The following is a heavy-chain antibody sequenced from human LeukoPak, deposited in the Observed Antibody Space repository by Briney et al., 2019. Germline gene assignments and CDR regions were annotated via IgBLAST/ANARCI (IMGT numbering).Heavy chain of an antibody. CDR3: ARYGRTSSVAARYYYYYYMDV. D-gene: IGHD6-19*01. CDR2: INHSGST. Sequence: SETLSLTCAVYGGSFSGYYWSWIRQPPGKGLEWIGEINHSGSTNYNPSLKSRVTISVDTPKNQFSLKLNSVTAADTAVYYCARYGRTSSVAARYYYYYYMDVWGKGTTVTISS. CDR1: GGSFSGYY. V-gene: IGHV4-34*01. J-gene: IGHJ6*03.